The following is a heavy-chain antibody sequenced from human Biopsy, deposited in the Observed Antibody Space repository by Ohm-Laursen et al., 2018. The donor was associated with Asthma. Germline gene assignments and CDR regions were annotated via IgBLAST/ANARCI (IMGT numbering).Heavy chain of an antibody. CDR1: GFNFHNYG. J-gene: IGHJ4*02. Sequence: SLRLSCAASGFNFHNYGMNWVRRAPGRGPEWVAQILFDGRKINYPDSVKGRFTISRDNSKNMVYLQMNSLRPEDTAVYYCAKDRVAGRSYYFDYWGQGSLVSVSS. CDR2: ILFDGRKI. D-gene: IGHD6-13*01. CDR3: AKDRVAGRSYYFDY. V-gene: IGHV3-30*18.